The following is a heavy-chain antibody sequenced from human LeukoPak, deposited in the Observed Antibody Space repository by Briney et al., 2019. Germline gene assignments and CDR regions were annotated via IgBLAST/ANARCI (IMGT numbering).Heavy chain of an antibody. J-gene: IGHJ3*02. CDR1: GFTFSSYG. V-gene: IGHV3-23*01. CDR2: ISGSGGST. Sequence: GGSLRLSCAASGFTFSSYGMSWVRQAPGKGLEWVSAISGSGGSTYYADSVKGRFTISRDNSKNTLYLQMNSLRAEDTAVYYCAREMENIVVVVAADSRRGPDAFDIWGQGTMVTVSS. D-gene: IGHD2-15*01. CDR3: AREMENIVVVVAADSRRGPDAFDI.